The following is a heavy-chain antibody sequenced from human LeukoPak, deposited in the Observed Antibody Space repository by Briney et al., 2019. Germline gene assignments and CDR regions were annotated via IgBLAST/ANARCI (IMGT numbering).Heavy chain of an antibody. CDR2: ISSNGGST. Sequence: GGSLRLSCAASGFTFSSYAMHWVRQAPGKGLEYVSAISSNGGSTYYANSVKGRFTISRDDPKNTLDLQMGSLRPEDMAVYYCARGFRYYGSGIDYWGQGTLVTVSS. D-gene: IGHD3-10*01. J-gene: IGHJ4*02. V-gene: IGHV3-64*01. CDR3: ARGFRYYGSGIDY. CDR1: GFTFSSYA.